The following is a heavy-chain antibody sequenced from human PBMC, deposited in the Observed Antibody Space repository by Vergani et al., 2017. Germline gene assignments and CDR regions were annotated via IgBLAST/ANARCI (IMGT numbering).Heavy chain of an antibody. CDR2: IYYSGST. D-gene: IGHD4-11*01. J-gene: IGHJ4*02. Sequence: QVQLQESGPGLVKPSETLSLTCTVSGGSISSYYWSWIRQPPGKGPEWIGYIYYSGSTNYNPSLKSRVTISVDTSKNQFSLKLSSVTAADTAVYYCARDTGFFDYWGQGTLVTVSS. CDR1: GGSISSYY. V-gene: IGHV4-59*01. CDR3: ARDTGFFDY.